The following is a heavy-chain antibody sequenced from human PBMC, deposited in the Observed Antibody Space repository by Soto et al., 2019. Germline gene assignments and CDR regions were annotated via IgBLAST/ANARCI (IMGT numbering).Heavy chain of an antibody. D-gene: IGHD2-15*01. CDR1: GGTFSSYT. CDR2: IIPILGIA. Sequence: ASVKVSCKASGGTFSSYTISWVRQAPVQGLEWMGRIIPILGIANYAQKFQGRVTITADKSTSTAYMELSSLRSEDTAVYYCARASLVVAAPDYWGQGTLVTVSS. J-gene: IGHJ4*02. CDR3: ARASLVVAAPDY. V-gene: IGHV1-69*02.